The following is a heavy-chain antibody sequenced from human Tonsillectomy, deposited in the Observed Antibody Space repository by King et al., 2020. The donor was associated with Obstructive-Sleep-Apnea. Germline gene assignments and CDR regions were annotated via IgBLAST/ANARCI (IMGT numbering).Heavy chain of an antibody. Sequence: VQLVESGGGLVQPGGSLRLSCVVSGISFSDYWMSWVRQAPGKGLEWGANIKKDGSEKYYVDSVKGRFTISRDNSKNSLFLQMNSLRAEDTAMYYCALITGSDYWGQGTSVTVSS. CDR1: GISFSDYW. J-gene: IGHJ4*02. CDR3: ALITGSDY. V-gene: IGHV3-7*01. CDR2: IKKDGSEK. D-gene: IGHD1-1*01.